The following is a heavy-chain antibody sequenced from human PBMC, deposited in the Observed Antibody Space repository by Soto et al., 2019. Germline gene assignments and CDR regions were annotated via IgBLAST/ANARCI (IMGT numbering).Heavy chain of an antibody. CDR1: GGTFSSYA. CDR2: IIPIFGTA. CDR3: ASHSSLRGYCISTSCYGYYYGMDV. Sequence: QVQRVQSGAEVKKPGSSVKVSCKASGGTFSSYAISWVRQAPGQGLEWMRGIIPIFGTADYAQKFQGRVTITADESTSTAYMELSSLRSEDTVVYYCASHSSLRGYCISTSCYGYYYGMDVWGQGTTVTVSS. J-gene: IGHJ6*02. D-gene: IGHD2-2*01. V-gene: IGHV1-69*12.